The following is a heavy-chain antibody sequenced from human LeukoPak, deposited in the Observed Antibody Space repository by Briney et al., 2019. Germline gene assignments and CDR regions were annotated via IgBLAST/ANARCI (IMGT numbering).Heavy chain of an antibody. CDR1: GFTFRSYA. CDR3: ARPYSSGWYVKNWFDP. CDR2: ISGSGGST. V-gene: IGHV3-23*01. J-gene: IGHJ5*02. Sequence: PGGSLRLSCTASGFTFRSYAMTWVRQAPGKGLEWVSSISGSGGSTYYVDPVKGRFTISRDNSRNTVHLRMSSMRAEDTAIYYCARPYSSGWYVKNWFDPWGQGTLVTVSS. D-gene: IGHD6-19*01.